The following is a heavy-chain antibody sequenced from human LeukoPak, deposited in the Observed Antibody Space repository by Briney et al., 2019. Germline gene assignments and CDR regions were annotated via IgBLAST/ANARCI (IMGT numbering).Heavy chain of an antibody. V-gene: IGHV1-2*02. D-gene: IGHD2-2*01. CDR2: INPNSGGT. CDR1: GSTFTVYY. CDR3: TRATSVVVPAADHYYYGMDV. J-gene: IGHJ6*02. Sequence: GASVKVSCKASGSTFTVYYMHWVRQAPGQGLEWMGWINPNSGGTDYAQKFQGRATMTRDTSLSTAYMELSRLRSDDTAVYYCTRATSVVVPAADHYYYGMDVWGQGTTVTVSS.